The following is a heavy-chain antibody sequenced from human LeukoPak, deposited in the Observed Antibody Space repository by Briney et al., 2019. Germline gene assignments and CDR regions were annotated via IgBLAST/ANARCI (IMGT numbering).Heavy chain of an antibody. Sequence: ASVKVSCKASGYTVTDYYIHWVRQAPGQGLEWMGWINTNTGNPTYAQGFTGRFVFSLDTSVSTAYLQISSLKAEDTAVYYCAREVRAFDYWGQGTLVTVSS. V-gene: IGHV7-4-1*02. CDR2: INTNTGNP. CDR3: AREVRAFDY. CDR1: GYTVTDYY. D-gene: IGHD4-11*01. J-gene: IGHJ4*02.